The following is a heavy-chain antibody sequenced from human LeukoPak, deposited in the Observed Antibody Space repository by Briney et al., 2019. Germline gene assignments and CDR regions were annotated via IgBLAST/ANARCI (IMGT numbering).Heavy chain of an antibody. CDR1: GGSISSYY. J-gene: IGHJ4*02. D-gene: IGHD6-13*01. V-gene: IGHV4-59*08. CDR3: ARLGSSSWYREFDY. CDR2: IYYSEST. Sequence: SETLSLTRTVSGGSISSYYWSWIRQPPGKGLEWIGYIYYSESTNYNPSLKSRVTISVDTSKNQFSLKLSSVTAADTAVYYCARLGSSSWYREFDYWGQGTLVTVSS.